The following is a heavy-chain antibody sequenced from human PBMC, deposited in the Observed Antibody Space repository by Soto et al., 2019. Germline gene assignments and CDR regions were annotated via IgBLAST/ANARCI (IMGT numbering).Heavy chain of an antibody. Sequence: SETLSLTCTVSGYSISSTIYNWDWIRQHPGKGLEWIGYIYYSGSTYYNPSLKSRVTISVDTSKNQFSLKLSSVTAADTAVYYCARVEPCGGDCYSDYWGQGTLVTVSS. J-gene: IGHJ4*02. CDR3: ARVEPCGGDCYSDY. CDR1: GYSISSTIYN. D-gene: IGHD2-21*02. CDR2: IYYSGST. V-gene: IGHV4-31*03.